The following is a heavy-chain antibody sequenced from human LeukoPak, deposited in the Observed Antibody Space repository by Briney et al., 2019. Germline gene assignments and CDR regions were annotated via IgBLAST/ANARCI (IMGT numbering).Heavy chain of an antibody. CDR2: INPNNGDT. J-gene: IGHJ5*02. V-gene: IGHV1-2*02. D-gene: IGHD1-1*01. CDR3: ARDSSGAGGWFDP. CDR1: GYTFTYYY. Sequence: ASVKVSCKASGYTFTYYYMHWVRQAPGQGPGWMGWINPNNGDTFYAQNFQGRVTMTRDRSITTAYMELSSLRSDDTAVYYCARDSSGAGGWFDPWGQGTQVTVSS.